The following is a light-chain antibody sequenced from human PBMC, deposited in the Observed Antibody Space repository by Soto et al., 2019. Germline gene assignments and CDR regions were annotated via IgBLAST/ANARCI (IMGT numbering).Light chain of an antibody. V-gene: IGKV3-20*01. J-gene: IGKJ5*01. CDR2: GAS. Sequence: EILLTQSPSTLSLSPGERVTLSCRASRSVSTDLAWYQQKPGQAPRLLIYGASSRATGIPDRFSGSGSGTDFTLTISRLEPEDFEVYYCQQYGSSPITFGQGTRLEIK. CDR1: RSVSTD. CDR3: QQYGSSPIT.